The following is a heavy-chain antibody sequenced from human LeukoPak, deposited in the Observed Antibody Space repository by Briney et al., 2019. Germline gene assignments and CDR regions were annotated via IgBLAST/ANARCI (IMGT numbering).Heavy chain of an antibody. Sequence: VASVTVSCKASGYTFTSYGISWVRQAPGQGLEWMGWISAYNGNTNYAQKLQGRVTMTTDTSTSTAYMELRSLRSDDTAVYYCAREDGYSGYDDYYYYYMDVWGKGTTVTISS. CDR2: ISAYNGNT. J-gene: IGHJ6*03. CDR3: AREDGYSGYDDYYYYYMDV. D-gene: IGHD5-12*01. CDR1: GYTFTSYG. V-gene: IGHV1-18*01.